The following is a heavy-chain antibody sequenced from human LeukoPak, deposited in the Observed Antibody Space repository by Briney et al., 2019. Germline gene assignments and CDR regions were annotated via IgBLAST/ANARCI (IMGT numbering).Heavy chain of an antibody. Sequence: GGSLRLSCAASGFIFSSYWMSWVRQAPGKGLEWVANIKQEGSEKYYVDSVRGLFTISRDNAKNSLYLQMNSLRAEDTAVYYCARDAYQLLDDTNYMDVWGKGTTVTVS. D-gene: IGHD2-2*01. V-gene: IGHV3-7*01. J-gene: IGHJ6*03. CDR1: GFIFSSYW. CDR3: ARDAYQLLDDTNYMDV. CDR2: IKQEGSEK.